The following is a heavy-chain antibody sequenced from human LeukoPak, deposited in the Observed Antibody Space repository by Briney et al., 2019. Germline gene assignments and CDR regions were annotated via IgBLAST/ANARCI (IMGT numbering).Heavy chain of an antibody. CDR1: GFTFSSYA. CDR2: VAASGGST. V-gene: IGHV3-23*01. J-gene: IGHJ4*02. CDR3: ARGLEYNSDYGDF. Sequence: GGSLRLSCAASGFTFSSYAMNWVRQAPGRGLEWVSSVAASGGSTYYADSVKGRFTISRDNSKNTLFLQMNSLRAEDTAVCYCARGLEYNSDYGDFWGQGTLVTVSS. D-gene: IGHD3-16*01.